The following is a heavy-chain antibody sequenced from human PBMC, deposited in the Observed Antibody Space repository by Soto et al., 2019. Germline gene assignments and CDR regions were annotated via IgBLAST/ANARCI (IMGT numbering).Heavy chain of an antibody. V-gene: IGHV1-69*06. Sequence: SVKVSCKASGGTFSSYAISWVRQAPGQGLEWMGGIIPIFGTANYAQKFQGRVTITADKSTSTAYMELSSLRSEDTAVYYCANYYGSGSYVFDYWGQGTLVTVSS. J-gene: IGHJ4*02. D-gene: IGHD3-10*01. CDR1: GGTFSSYA. CDR3: ANYYGSGSYVFDY. CDR2: IIPIFGTA.